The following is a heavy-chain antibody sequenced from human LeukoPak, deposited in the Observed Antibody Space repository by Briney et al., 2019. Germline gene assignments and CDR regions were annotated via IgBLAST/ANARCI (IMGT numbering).Heavy chain of an antibody. J-gene: IGHJ6*02. Sequence: SETLSLTCTVSGFSFSSGNYWGWIRQPPGKGLEWIGSISHSGSTYYNPSLKSRVTVSVDTSKNQFSLKLTSVTAADTAVYYCARQKWEQQGRDYYFNGLDVWGPGTTVIVSS. D-gene: IGHD1/OR15-1a*01. V-gene: IGHV4-38-2*02. CDR1: GFSFSSGNY. CDR3: ARQKWEQQGRDYYFNGLDV. CDR2: ISHSGST.